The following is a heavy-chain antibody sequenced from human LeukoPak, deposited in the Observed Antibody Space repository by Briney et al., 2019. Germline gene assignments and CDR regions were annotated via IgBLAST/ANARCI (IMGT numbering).Heavy chain of an antibody. CDR1: GYTFTSYY. V-gene: IGHV1-46*01. CDR3: ARDSKTADSSSWYSTYYFDY. D-gene: IGHD6-13*01. Sequence: ASVKVSCKASGYTFTSYYMHWVRQAPGQGLEWMGIINPSGGSTGYAQKFQGRVTMTRDTSTSTVYMELSSLRSEDTAVYYCARDSKTADSSSWYSTYYFDYWGQGTLVTVSS. J-gene: IGHJ4*02. CDR2: INPSGGST.